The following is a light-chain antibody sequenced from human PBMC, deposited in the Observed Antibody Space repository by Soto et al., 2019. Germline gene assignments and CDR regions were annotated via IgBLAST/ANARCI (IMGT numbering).Light chain of an antibody. CDR2: DAS. Sequence: ESVLTQSPATLSLSPGERATLSCRASQSVSSYLAWYPQKPGQAPRLLIYDASNRATGIPARFSGSGSGPDFTLTISSLEPEDFAVYYCQQRSNWLTFGGGTKGEIK. CDR1: QSVSSY. V-gene: IGKV3-11*01. CDR3: QQRSNWLT. J-gene: IGKJ4*01.